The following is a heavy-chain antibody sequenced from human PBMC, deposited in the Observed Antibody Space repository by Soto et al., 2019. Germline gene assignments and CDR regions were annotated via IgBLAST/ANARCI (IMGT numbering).Heavy chain of an antibody. D-gene: IGHD5-18*01. CDR3: ARLGRRGYSYGDAFDI. CDR2: IYYSGSA. V-gene: IGHV4-39*01. CDR1: GGSISSSSYY. J-gene: IGHJ3*02. Sequence: PSETLSLTCSVSGGSISSSSYYWGWIRQPPGKGLEWIGSIYYSGSAYYNPSLKSRVTISVDTSKNQFSLKLSSVTAADTAVYYCARLGRRGYSYGDAFDIWGRGTMVTVSS.